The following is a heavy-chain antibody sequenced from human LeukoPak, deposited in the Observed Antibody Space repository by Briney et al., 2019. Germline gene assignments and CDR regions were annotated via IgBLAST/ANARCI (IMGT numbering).Heavy chain of an antibody. D-gene: IGHD3-22*01. Sequence: GGSLRLSCAAFGFTFSSYAMSWVRQAPGKGLEWVSAISGSGGSTYYADSVKGRFTISRDNSKNTLYLQMNSLRAEDTAVYYCAKDPHGYSSGYYYGDYWGQGTLVTVSS. V-gene: IGHV3-23*01. CDR1: GFTFSSYA. J-gene: IGHJ4*02. CDR2: ISGSGGST. CDR3: AKDPHGYSSGYYYGDY.